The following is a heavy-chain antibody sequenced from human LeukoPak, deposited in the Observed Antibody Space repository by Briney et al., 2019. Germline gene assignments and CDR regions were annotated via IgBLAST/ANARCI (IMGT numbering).Heavy chain of an antibody. CDR1: GFIFSDHY. D-gene: IGHD1-26*01. Sequence: GGSLRLSCAACGFIFSDHYMDWVRQAPGKGLEWVGRIRNKANSNPTQYAASVKGRFTISRNDSKNLLYLQMNSLKTEDTAVYYCARDRYSGSYSDYWGQGTLVTV. J-gene: IGHJ4*02. V-gene: IGHV3-72*01. CDR2: IRNKANSNPT. CDR3: ARDRYSGSYSDY.